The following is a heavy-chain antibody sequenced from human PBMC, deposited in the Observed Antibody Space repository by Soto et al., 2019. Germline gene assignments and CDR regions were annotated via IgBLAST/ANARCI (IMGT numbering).Heavy chain of an antibody. CDR2: INPSGGST. D-gene: IGHD3-16*01. CDR3: ARGPKYYDYVWGSSHRVWFDP. CDR1: GYTFTSYY. J-gene: IGHJ5*02. Sequence: GASVKVSCKASGYTFTSYYMHWVRQAPGQGLEWMGIINPSGGSTSYAQKFQGRVTMTRDTSTSTVYMELSSLRSEDTAVYYCARGPKYYDYVWGSSHRVWFDPWGQGTLVTVSS. V-gene: IGHV1-46*01.